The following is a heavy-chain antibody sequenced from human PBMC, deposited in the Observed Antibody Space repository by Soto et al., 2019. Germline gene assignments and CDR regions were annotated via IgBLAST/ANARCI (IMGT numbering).Heavy chain of an antibody. J-gene: IGHJ4*02. V-gene: IGHV3-74*01. Sequence: EVQLVESGGGLVQPGGSLRLSCAASGFTFRSYWMQWVRQAAGKGLVWVSWINSDGSSTRYADSVKGRFTISRDNAKNTLYLQMNSLRAEDTAVYYCASGGSSLNFDSWGQGTLVTVSS. CDR2: INSDGSST. CDR1: GFTFRSYW. CDR3: ASGGSSLNFDS. D-gene: IGHD6-6*01.